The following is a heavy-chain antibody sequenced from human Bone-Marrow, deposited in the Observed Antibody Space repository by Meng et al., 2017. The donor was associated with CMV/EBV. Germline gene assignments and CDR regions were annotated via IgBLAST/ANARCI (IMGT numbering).Heavy chain of an antibody. Sequence: SLKISCAASGFTFSSYAMHWVRQAPGKGLEWVAVISYDGSNKYYADSVKGRFTISRDNSKNTLYLQMNSLRAEDTAVYYCARDRGYSHGYAFDHWGQGTPVPVSS. J-gene: IGHJ4*02. D-gene: IGHD5-18*01. CDR3: ARDRGYSHGYAFDH. V-gene: IGHV3-30*04. CDR2: ISYDGSNK. CDR1: GFTFSSYA.